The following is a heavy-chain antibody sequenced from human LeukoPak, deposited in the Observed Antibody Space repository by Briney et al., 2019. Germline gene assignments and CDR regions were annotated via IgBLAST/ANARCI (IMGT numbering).Heavy chain of an antibody. D-gene: IGHD2-2*01. CDR3: AKGGYCSSATCLRAFDY. CDR1: GFTFSSYA. J-gene: IGHJ4*02. V-gene: IGHV3-23*01. CDR2: ISGSGGST. Sequence: PGGSLRLSCAASGFTFSSYAMSWVRQAPGKGLEWVSAISGSGGSTYYADSVKGRFTISRDNSKNTLYLQMNSLRAEDTAVYYCAKGGYCSSATCLRAFDYWDQGTLVTVSS.